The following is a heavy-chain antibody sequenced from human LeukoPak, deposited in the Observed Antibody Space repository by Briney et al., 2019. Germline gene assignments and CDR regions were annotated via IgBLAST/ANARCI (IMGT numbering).Heavy chain of an antibody. D-gene: IGHD2-2*01. CDR1: GGSFSGFY. CDR2: INHSGST. Sequence: PSETLSLTCAVYGGSFSGFYWSWIRQPPGKGLEWIGEINHSGSTNYNPSLKSRVTISVDTSKNQFSLKLSSVTAADTAVYYCARGWRDIPASGPNWFDPWGQGTLVTVSS. V-gene: IGHV4-34*01. J-gene: IGHJ5*02. CDR3: ARGWRDIPASGPNWFDP.